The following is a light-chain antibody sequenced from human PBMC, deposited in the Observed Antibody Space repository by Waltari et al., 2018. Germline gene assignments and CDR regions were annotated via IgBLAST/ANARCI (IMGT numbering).Light chain of an antibody. V-gene: IGLV1-40*01. CDR1: SPNIGAGSA. J-gene: IGLJ3*02. CDR3: QSYDSSLSGSV. CDR2: ANN. Sequence: QSVLPQPPSVSGAHGQRVTFSCTGSSPNIGAGSAVHWYPQVPGTAPKPLIYANNNRPSGVPDRFSGSKSATSASLAITGLQAEDEADYYCQSYDSSLSGSVFGGGTKLTVL.